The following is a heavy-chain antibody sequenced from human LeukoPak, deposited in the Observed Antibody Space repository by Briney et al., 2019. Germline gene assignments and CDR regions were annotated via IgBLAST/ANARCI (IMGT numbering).Heavy chain of an antibody. V-gene: IGHV4-59*01. J-gene: IGHJ3*02. CDR3: ARDPLSTNDFDI. D-gene: IGHD1-1*01. CDR2: INYSGTT. CDR1: GGSITNSY. Sequence: SETLSLTCTVSGGSITNSYWNWIRQSPGKGLGWIGYINYSGTTNYNPSLRGRVTISVDTSKNQFSLKLSSVTAADTAVYFCARDPLSTNDFDIWGQGTMVTVSS.